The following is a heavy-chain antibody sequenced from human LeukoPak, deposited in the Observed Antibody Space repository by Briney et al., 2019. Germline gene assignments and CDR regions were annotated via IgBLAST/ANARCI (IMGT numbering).Heavy chain of an antibody. CDR2: IRYDGSNK. D-gene: IGHD1-26*01. CDR3: ARGGSVSYYFDY. J-gene: IGHJ4*02. Sequence: QPGGSLRLSCAASGFTFSSYGMHWVRQAPGKGLEWVAFIRYDGSNKYYADSVKGRFTISRDNPKNSLHLQMNSLRAEDTAVYYCARGGSVSYYFDYWGQGTLVTVSS. V-gene: IGHV3-30*02. CDR1: GFTFSSYG.